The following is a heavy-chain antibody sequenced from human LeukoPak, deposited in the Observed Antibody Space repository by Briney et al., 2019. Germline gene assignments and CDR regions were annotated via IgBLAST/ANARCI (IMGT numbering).Heavy chain of an antibody. J-gene: IGHJ6*03. CDR2: IIPIFGTA. Sequence: SVKVSCKASGGTFSSYAISWVRQAPGQGLEWMGGIIPIFGTANYAQKFQGRVTITTDESTSTAYMELSSLRSEDTAVYYCARSVPYYGSGSYQGYYYMDVWGKGTTVTVSS. V-gene: IGHV1-69*05. CDR1: GGTFSSYA. CDR3: ARSVPYYGSGSYQGYYYMDV. D-gene: IGHD3-10*01.